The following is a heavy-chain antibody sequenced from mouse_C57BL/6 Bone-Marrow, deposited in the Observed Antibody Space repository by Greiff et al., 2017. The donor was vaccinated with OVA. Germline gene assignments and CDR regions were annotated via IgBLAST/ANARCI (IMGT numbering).Heavy chain of an antibody. D-gene: IGHD2-2*01. V-gene: IGHV1-50*01. CDR3: ARRWVWLRLRRYCYV. CDR1: GYTFTSYW. Sequence: QVQLQQPGAELVKPGASVKLSCKASGYTFTSYWMQWVKQRPGQGLEWIGEIDPSDSYSGYNKKFKGKATLTVDTSSSTAYMQLSSLTSEDSSVFYCARRWVWLRLRRYCYVWGTGTTVTVSS. J-gene: IGHJ1*03. CDR2: IDPSDSYS.